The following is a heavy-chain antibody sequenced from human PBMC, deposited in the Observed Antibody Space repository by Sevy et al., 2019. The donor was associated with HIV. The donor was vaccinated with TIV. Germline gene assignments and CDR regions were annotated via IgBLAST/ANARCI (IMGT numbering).Heavy chain of an antibody. CDR2: INPKSGAT. V-gene: IGHV1-2*02. CDR3: ARESYDFWTGPVDYDYGMDV. CDR1: GYTFTDTDYY. Sequence: ASVKVSCKASGYTFTDTDYYVHWVRQAPGQGLEWMGWINPKSGATNYAQKFQGRVTMTRYTSVSTANMELSRLRSDDTAVYYCARESYDFWTGPVDYDYGMDVWGQGTTVTVSS. J-gene: IGHJ6*02. D-gene: IGHD3-3*01.